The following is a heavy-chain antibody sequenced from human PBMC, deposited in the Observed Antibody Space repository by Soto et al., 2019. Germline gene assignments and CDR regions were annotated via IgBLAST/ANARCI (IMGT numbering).Heavy chain of an antibody. CDR1: GGTFSSYT. D-gene: IGHD3-10*01. Sequence: QVQLVQSGAEVKKPGSSVKVSCKASGGTFSSYTFNWVRQAPGQGLEWIGRIIPIVNKPNYAQNFQGRVTITADKSTSTAYMELSSLRSEDTAVYYCARAYGSGSYRHFDSWGQGTLVTVSS. CDR2: IIPIVNKP. CDR3: ARAYGSGSYRHFDS. V-gene: IGHV1-69*08. J-gene: IGHJ4*02.